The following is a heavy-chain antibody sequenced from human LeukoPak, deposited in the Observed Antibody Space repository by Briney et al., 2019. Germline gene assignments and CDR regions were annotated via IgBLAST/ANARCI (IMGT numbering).Heavy chain of an antibody. CDR1: GYTFTSYG. CDR3: ANYYTRYEAFDI. CDR2: ISAYNGNT. J-gene: IGHJ3*02. Sequence: ASVKVSCKDSGYTFTSYGISWVRQAPGQGLEWMGWISAYNGNTNYAQKLQGRVNMITNTSTSTAYMELRSLRSDDTAVDYCANYYTRYEAFDIWGQGTMVTVSS. V-gene: IGHV1-18*01. D-gene: IGHD3-3*01.